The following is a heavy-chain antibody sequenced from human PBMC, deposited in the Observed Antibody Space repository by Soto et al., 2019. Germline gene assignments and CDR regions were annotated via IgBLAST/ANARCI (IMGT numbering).Heavy chain of an antibody. CDR1: GYTFTSYD. CDR2: MNPNSGNT. CDR3: ARGFTIFGVVTITNYYYYYMDV. J-gene: IGHJ6*03. Sequence: ASVKVSCKASGYTFTSYDINWVRQATGQGLEWMGWMNPNSGNTGYAQKFQSRVTMTRNTSISTAYMELSSLRSEDTAVYYCARGFTIFGVVTITNYYYYYMDVWGKGTTVNVSS. D-gene: IGHD3-3*01. V-gene: IGHV1-8*01.